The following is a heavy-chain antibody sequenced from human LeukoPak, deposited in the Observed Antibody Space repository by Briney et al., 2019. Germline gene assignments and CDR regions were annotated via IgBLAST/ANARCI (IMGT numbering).Heavy chain of an antibody. V-gene: IGHV4-34*01. D-gene: IGHD3-22*01. CDR3: ARGGMIVVVTHYYYMDV. J-gene: IGHJ6*03. CDR1: GGSFSGYY. Sequence: SETLSLTCAVYGGSFSGYYWSWIRQPPGKGLEWIGEINHSGSTNYNPSLKSRVTISVDTSKNQFSLKLSSVTAADTAVYYCARGGMIVVVTHYYYMDVWGKGTTVTVSS. CDR2: INHSGST.